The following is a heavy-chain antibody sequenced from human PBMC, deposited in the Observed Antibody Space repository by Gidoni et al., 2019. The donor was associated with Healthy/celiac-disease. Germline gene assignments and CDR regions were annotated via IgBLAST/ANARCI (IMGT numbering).Heavy chain of an antibody. CDR1: GFTFSSYA. J-gene: IGHJ6*02. D-gene: IGHD3-22*01. CDR2: ISSNGGST. Sequence: EFQLVESGGGLVQPGGSLRLYCAASGFTFSSYAMHWVRQAPGKGLEYVSAISSNGGSTYYANSVKGRFTISRDNSKNTLYLQMGSLRAEDMAVYYCARGIVVDYYDSSGYEFYYYYGMDVWGQGTTVTVSS. V-gene: IGHV3-64*01. CDR3: ARGIVVDYYDSSGYEFYYYYGMDV.